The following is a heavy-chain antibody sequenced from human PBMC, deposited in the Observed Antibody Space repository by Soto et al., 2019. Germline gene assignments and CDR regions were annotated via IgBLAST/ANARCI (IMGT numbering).Heavy chain of an antibody. CDR3: ATVRGYSGYALTNWFDP. V-gene: IGHV1-24*01. CDR2: FDPEDGET. J-gene: IGHJ5*02. Sequence: ASVKVSGTDSGYTFTSYAMHCVRQAPGKGLEWMGGFDPEDGETIYAQKFQGRVTMTEDTSTDTAYMELSSLRSEDTAVYYCATVRGYSGYALTNWFDPWGQGTLVTVSS. D-gene: IGHD5-12*01. CDR1: GYTFTSYA.